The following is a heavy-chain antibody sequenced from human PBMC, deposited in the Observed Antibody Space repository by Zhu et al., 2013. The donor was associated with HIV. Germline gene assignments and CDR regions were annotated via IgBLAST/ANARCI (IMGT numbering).Heavy chain of an antibody. D-gene: IGHD2-21*02. J-gene: IGHJ4*02. Sequence: QVQLQQWGAGLLKPSETLSLTCAVYGGSFSGYYWSWIRQPPGKGLEWIGEINHSGSTNYNPSLKSRVTISVDTSKNQFSLSLSSVTAADTAVYYCARARPVVVTAIRYYFDYWGQGTLVTVSS. V-gene: IGHV4-34*01. CDR1: GGSFSGYY. CDR2: INHSGST. CDR3: ARARPVVVTAIRYYFDY.